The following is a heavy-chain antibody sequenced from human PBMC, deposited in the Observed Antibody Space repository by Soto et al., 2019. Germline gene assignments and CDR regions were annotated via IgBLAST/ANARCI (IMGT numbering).Heavy chain of an antibody. CDR3: ERRGYGSRWPNVYMDV. D-gene: IGHD6-13*01. J-gene: IGHJ6*03. Sequence: ESGGGLVQPGGSLRLSSAASGFTLSNYEMHWVRQAPGKGLEYVSGISNNGAHTDYAKSVKGRFTISRDNSENTLYLQMGSLRAEDMALYYCERRGYGSRWPNVYMDVWGKGTTVTVSS. CDR1: GFTLSNYE. CDR2: ISNNGAHT. V-gene: IGHV3-64*01.